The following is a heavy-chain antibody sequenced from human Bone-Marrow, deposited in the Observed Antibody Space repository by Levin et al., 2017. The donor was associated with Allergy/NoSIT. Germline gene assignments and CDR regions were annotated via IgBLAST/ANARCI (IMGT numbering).Heavy chain of an antibody. CDR2: ISYDGSGK. D-gene: IGHD3-10*02. CDR3: ARPQLDYHCSGSDYGVDL. J-gene: IGHJ6*02. CDR1: GFTFNSYD. V-gene: IGHV3-30-3*01. Sequence: GGSLRLSCEASGFTFNSYDMHWVRQAPGKGLEWLSVISYDGSGKFYADSVRGRFTVSRDNFKNTLFLQMNNLRLEDTAVYFCARPQLDYHCSGSDYGVDLWGQGTTVTVSS.